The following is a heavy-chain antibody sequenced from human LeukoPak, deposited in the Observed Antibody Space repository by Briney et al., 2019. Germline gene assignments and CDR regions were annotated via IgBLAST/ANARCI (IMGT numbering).Heavy chain of an antibody. CDR2: ISSSGSAK. CDR1: GFTFSSYE. D-gene: IGHD3-22*01. V-gene: IGHV3-48*03. CDR3: ARDLYYYDSSGPPRRGY. Sequence: GGSLRLSCAASGFTFSSYEMNWVRQAPGKGLEWVSYISSSGSAKYYADSVKGRFTISRDNAKNSLYLQMNSLRAEDTAVYYCARDLYYYDSSGPPRRGYWGQGTLVTVSS. J-gene: IGHJ4*02.